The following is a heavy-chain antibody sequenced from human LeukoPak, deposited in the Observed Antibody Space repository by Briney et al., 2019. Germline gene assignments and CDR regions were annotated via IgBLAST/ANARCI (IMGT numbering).Heavy chain of an antibody. Sequence: SETLSLTCTVSGGSISSHYWSWIRQPPGKGLEWIGYIYYSGSTNYNPSLKSRVTISVDTSMNQFSLKLSSVTAADTAVYYCAREVVDYYDSSGSGWFDPWGQGTLVTVSS. CDR2: IYYSGST. J-gene: IGHJ5*02. CDR3: AREVVDYYDSSGSGWFDP. V-gene: IGHV4-59*11. CDR1: GGSISSHY. D-gene: IGHD3-22*01.